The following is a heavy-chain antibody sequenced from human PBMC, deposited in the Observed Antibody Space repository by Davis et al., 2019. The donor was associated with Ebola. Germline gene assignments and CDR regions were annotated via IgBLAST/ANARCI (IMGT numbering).Heavy chain of an antibody. D-gene: IGHD3-16*01. J-gene: IGHJ2*01. CDR3: ATSRLNWYFDL. V-gene: IGHV5-51*01. CDR1: GYSFTKYW. Sequence: GESLKISCKGSGYSFTKYWIGWVRQMPGKGLEWMGIIYCGDSDTRYSPSFQGQVTISADKSNSTAYLQWSSLEASDTAMYYCATSRLNWYFDLLGRGTLVTVSS. CDR2: IYCGDSDT.